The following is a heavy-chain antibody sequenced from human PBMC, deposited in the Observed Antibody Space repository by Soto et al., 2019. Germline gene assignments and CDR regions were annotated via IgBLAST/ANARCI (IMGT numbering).Heavy chain of an antibody. Sequence: SMSHTWTVAGVSISGAAYSWSWIRQRQGKGMEWIGNIYHTGSTSYSPSLKGRVAISLVTSKNQFSLSLIYVTAADTAVYYCERYRFSGSKGSKFDDWGQGTLVNVSA. D-gene: IGHD6-13*01. V-gene: IGHV4-31*02. CDR1: GVSISGAAYS. CDR2: IYHTGST. CDR3: ERYRFSGSKGSKFDD. J-gene: IGHJ4*02.